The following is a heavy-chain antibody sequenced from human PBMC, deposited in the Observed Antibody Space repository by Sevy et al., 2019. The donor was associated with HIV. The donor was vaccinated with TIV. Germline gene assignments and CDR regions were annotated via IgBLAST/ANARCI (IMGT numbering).Heavy chain of an antibody. CDR3: TTANVWDGDWYFDS. Sequence: GSLRLSCAASGFTFSTAWMNWVRQAPGKGLEWVRRIKSKTDGGTADYAAPVKGRTTISRDDSKNTLYLQMNSLKTEDTAVYYCTTANVWDGDWYFDSWGQGTLVTVSS. V-gene: IGHV3-15*01. CDR1: GFTFSTAW. CDR2: IKSKTDGGTA. D-gene: IGHD2-21*02. J-gene: IGHJ4*02.